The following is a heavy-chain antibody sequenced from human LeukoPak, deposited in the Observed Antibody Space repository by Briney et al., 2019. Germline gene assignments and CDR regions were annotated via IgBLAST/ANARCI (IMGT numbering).Heavy chain of an antibody. V-gene: IGHV1-69*01. J-gene: IGHJ5*02. D-gene: IGHD6-13*01. CDR2: IIPIFGTA. CDR3: ARDTDSRPNWFDP. Sequence: SVKVSCKASGGTFSSYAISWVRQAPGQGLEWRGGIIPIFGTANYAQKFQGRVTITADESTSTAYMELSSLRSEDTAVYYCARDTDSRPNWFDPWGQGTLVTVSS. CDR1: GGTFSSYA.